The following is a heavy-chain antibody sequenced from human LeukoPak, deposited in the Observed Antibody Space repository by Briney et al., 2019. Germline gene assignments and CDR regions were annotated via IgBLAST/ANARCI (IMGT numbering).Heavy chain of an antibody. CDR1: GFTFGDYA. Sequence: GRSLRLSCTASGFTFGDYAMSWVRQAPGKGLEWVGFIRSKAYGGTTEYAASVKGRFTISRDDSKSIAYLQMNSLKTEDTAVYYCTRLYGGYVYYSLDYWGQGTLVTVSS. D-gene: IGHD5-12*01. CDR3: TRLYGGYVYYSLDY. J-gene: IGHJ4*02. CDR2: IRSKAYGGTT. V-gene: IGHV3-49*04.